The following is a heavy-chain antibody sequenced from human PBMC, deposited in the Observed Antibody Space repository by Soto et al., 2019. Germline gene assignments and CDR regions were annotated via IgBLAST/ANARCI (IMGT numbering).Heavy chain of an antibody. CDR1: GYTFTTYY. J-gene: IGHJ4*02. CDR2: INPNGGST. D-gene: IGHD2-15*01. CDR3: ARAGYCSGGTCFHGNCDY. Sequence: QVQLVQSGAEVKRPGASVKVSCKASGYTFTTYYMHWVRQAPGQGLEWLGIINPNGGSTTYAQKFQGRVTMNRDTSTRRVYLELSSLRSEDTAVYYCARAGYCSGGTCFHGNCDYWGQGTLVTVSA. V-gene: IGHV1-46*01.